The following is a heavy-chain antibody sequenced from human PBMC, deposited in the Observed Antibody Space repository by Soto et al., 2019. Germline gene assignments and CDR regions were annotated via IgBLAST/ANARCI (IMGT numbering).Heavy chain of an antibody. CDR1: GGSISSYY. V-gene: IGHV4-59*01. CDR2: IYYNGST. CDR3: ARTYYDFWSGYWRWFDP. J-gene: IGHJ5*02. Sequence: SETLSLTCTVSGGSISSYYWSWIRQPPGMGLEWIGYIYYNGSTNYNPSLKSRVTISVDTSKNQFSLKLSSVTAADTAVYYCARTYYDFWSGYWRWFDPWGQGTLVTVSS. D-gene: IGHD3-3*01.